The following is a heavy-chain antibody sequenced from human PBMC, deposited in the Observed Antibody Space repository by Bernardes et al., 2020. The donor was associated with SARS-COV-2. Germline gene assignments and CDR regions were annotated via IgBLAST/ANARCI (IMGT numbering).Heavy chain of an antibody. V-gene: IGHV7-4-1*02. CDR2: INTISGNP. CDR1: GYTFSGYA. D-gene: IGHD6-13*01. CDR3: ARNPFPSGVPAGGRKLDYYYYAMDV. Sequence: ASVKVSCKASGYTFSGYALDWVRQAPGQGLEWMGWINTISGNPTYAQGFRGRFVFSLDTSFSTAYLQISSLRAEDTAVYYCARNPFPSGVPAGGRKLDYYYYAMDVWGQGTTVTVSS. J-gene: IGHJ6*02.